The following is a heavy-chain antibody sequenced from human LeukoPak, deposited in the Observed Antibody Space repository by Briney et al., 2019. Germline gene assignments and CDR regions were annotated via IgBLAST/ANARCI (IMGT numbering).Heavy chain of an antibody. J-gene: IGHJ4*02. V-gene: IGHV3-74*01. Sequence: GGSLRLSCAASGFTFSSHWMHWVRQVPGKGLEWVSAIDGSGGTTFYADSVKGRFTISRDNAKNTLYLQMNSLRAEDTAVYYCTRGQSSGYSSGDYWGQGTLVTVSS. CDR3: TRGQSSGYSSGDY. CDR2: IDGSGGTT. CDR1: GFTFSSHW. D-gene: IGHD3-22*01.